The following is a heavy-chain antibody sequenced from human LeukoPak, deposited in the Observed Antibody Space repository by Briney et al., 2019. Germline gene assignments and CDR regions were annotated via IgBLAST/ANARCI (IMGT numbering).Heavy chain of an antibody. V-gene: IGHV3-23*01. CDR3: AKALPRYYGSGSYYNFDY. CDR1: GFTFSSYA. D-gene: IGHD3-10*01. CDR2: ISGSGGST. J-gene: IGHJ4*02. Sequence: GGSLRLSCAASGFTFSSYAMSWVRQAPGKGLEWVSAISGSGGSTYYADSVKGRFTISRDNSKNTLYLQMNSLRAEDTAVYYCAKALPRYYGSGSYYNFDYWGQGTLVTVSS.